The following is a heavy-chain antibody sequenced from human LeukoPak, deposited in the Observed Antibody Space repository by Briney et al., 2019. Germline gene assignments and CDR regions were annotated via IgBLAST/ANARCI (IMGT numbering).Heavy chain of an antibody. D-gene: IGHD3-22*01. CDR1: GFTFSSYA. J-gene: IGHJ4*02. Sequence: GGSLRLSCAASGFTFSSYAMNWVRQAPGKGLEWVSGISGSGGSTYYADSVKGRFTISRDNSQSTLYLQMNSLRAEDTAVYYCARARNNYDSSGFSALDYWGQGTLVTVSS. V-gene: IGHV3-23*01. CDR3: ARARNNYDSSGFSALDY. CDR2: ISGSGGST.